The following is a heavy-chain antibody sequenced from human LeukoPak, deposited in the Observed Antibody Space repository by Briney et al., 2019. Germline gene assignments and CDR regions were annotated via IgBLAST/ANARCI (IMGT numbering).Heavy chain of an antibody. D-gene: IGHD2-15*01. Sequence: PGGSLRLSCAASGFTFTSHSMNWVRQAPGKGLEWVSAISGSGGSTYYADSVKGRFTISRDNSKNTLYLQMNSLRAEDTAVYYCAKDVVVVAALYFDYWGQGTLVTVSS. CDR2: ISGSGGST. J-gene: IGHJ4*02. V-gene: IGHV3-23*01. CDR1: GFTFTSHS. CDR3: AKDVVVVAALYFDY.